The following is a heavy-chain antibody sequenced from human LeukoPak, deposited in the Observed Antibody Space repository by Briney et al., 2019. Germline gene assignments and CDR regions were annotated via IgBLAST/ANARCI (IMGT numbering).Heavy chain of an antibody. Sequence: GGSLTLSCAASGFTITTYAMGWVRQAPGKGLEWVSVISDRGDSTHYADSVKGRFTISRDSSKNTLYLQINSLRGEDTAVYYCAKGRWGLTINNFDIWGQGTMVTVSS. D-gene: IGHD3-9*01. CDR3: AKGRWGLTINNFDI. CDR2: ISDRGDST. CDR1: GFTITTYA. V-gene: IGHV3-23*01. J-gene: IGHJ3*02.